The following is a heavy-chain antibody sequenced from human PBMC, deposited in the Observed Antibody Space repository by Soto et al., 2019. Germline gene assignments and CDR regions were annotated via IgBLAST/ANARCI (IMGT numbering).Heavy chain of an antibody. CDR1: GFTFSSYA. CDR2: ISGSVGST. D-gene: IGHD3-22*01. V-gene: IGHV3-23*01. J-gene: IGHJ5*02. CDR3: AKDQFGSGVITYNWFDP. Sequence: GGSLRLSCAASGFTFSSYAMSWVRQAPGKGLEWVSAISGSVGSTCCADSVKGWSTISRDNSKNTLYLQMNSLRAEDTAVYYCAKDQFGSGVITYNWFDPWGQGTLVTVSS.